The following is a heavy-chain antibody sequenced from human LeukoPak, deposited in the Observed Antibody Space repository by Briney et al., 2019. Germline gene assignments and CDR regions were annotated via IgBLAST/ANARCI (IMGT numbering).Heavy chain of an antibody. CDR1: GGTFSSYA. V-gene: IGHV1-69*13. D-gene: IGHD3-22*01. Sequence: SVKVSCKASGGTFSSYAISWVRQAPGQGLEWMGGIIPIFGTANYAQKFQGRVTITADESTSTAYMELSSLRSEDTAVYYCARSGSPYYYDSSGYFDYWGQGTLVTVSS. J-gene: IGHJ4*02. CDR2: IIPIFGTA. CDR3: ARSGSPYYYDSSGYFDY.